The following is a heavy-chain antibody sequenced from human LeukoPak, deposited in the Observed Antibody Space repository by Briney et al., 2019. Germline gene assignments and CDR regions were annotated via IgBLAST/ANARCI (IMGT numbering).Heavy chain of an antibody. J-gene: IGHJ4*02. D-gene: IGHD6-19*01. Sequence: PGGSLRLSCAVSGFTFSSYSVNWVRQAPGKGLEWVSSISSSSSYIYCAGSLKGRFTISRDNPKNSLYLQMNSLRAEDTAVYYCARTSTGWSLDYWGQGTLVTVSS. CDR2: ISSSSSYI. CDR3: ARTSTGWSLDY. V-gene: IGHV3-21*01. CDR1: GFTFSSYS.